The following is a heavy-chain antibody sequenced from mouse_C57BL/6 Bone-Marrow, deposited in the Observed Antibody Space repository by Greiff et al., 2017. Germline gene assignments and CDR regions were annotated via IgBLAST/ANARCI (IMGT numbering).Heavy chain of an antibody. V-gene: IGHV14-4*01. CDR3: TKGDY. CDR2: IDHENGDT. J-gene: IGHJ2*01. Sequence: EVQLKQSGAELVRPGGSVKLSCTASGFNIKDDYMHWVKQRPEQGLEWIGWIDHENGDTEYASKIQGKVTITADTSSNTAYLQLSSLTSEDTAVYYCTKGDYWGQGTTLTVSS. CDR1: GFNIKDDY.